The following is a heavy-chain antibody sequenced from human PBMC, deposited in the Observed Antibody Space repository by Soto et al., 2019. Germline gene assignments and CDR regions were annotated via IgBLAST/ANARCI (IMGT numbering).Heavy chain of an antibody. V-gene: IGHV5-51*01. CDR1: GYSFASYW. CDR3: ARLVNYYFGMDV. J-gene: IGHJ6*02. Sequence: PGESLKISCQGSGYSFASYWIGWVRQMPGKDLEWMGIIYPGDSDTRYSPSFQGQVTISVDKSISTAYLHWSSLKASDTATYYCARLVNYYFGMDVWGLGTTVTVSS. CDR2: IYPGDSDT.